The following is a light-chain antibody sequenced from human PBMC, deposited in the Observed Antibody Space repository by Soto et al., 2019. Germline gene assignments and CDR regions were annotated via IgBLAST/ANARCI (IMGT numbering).Light chain of an antibody. J-gene: IGKJ3*01. CDR3: QQSNNWPFT. CDR2: AAS. Sequence: ELVMTHSPATLSVSPGERATLSCRASQRIARNLAWYQQKPGQAPRLLIYAASTRATGIPARFSGSGSGTEFTLIISSLQSEDFAVYYCQQSNNWPFTVGPRTKVDI. CDR1: QRIARN. V-gene: IGKV3-15*01.